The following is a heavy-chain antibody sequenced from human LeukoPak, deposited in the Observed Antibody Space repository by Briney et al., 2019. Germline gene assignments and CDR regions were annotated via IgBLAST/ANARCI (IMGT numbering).Heavy chain of an antibody. J-gene: IGHJ3*02. CDR1: GGSISNYY. CDR3: ARGASRDGYNRRAFDI. V-gene: IGHV4-59*01. Sequence: SETLSLTCTVSGGSISNYYWSWIRQSPGKGLEWIGYIYYSGSTNYNPSPKRRVTISVDTSKNQFSLKLSSVTAADTAVYYCARGASRDGYNRRAFDIWGQGTMVTVSS. D-gene: IGHD5-24*01. CDR2: IYYSGST.